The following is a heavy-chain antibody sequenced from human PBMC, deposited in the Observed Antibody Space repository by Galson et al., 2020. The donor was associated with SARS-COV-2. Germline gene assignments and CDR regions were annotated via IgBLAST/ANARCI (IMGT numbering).Heavy chain of an antibody. V-gene: IGHV3-74*01. J-gene: IGHJ4*02. CDR3: ARGDMGNDYFDY. CDR2: IYSAGSST. CDR1: GFTFTSYW. Sequence: GGSLRLSCAVSGFTFTSYWMHWVPQAPGKGLVSVPRIYSAGSSTSYSNSVKGRFTISGDNAKNTPYLQMNRLRAEDTAVYYCARGDMGNDYFDYWGQGTLVTVSS. D-gene: IGHD7-27*01.